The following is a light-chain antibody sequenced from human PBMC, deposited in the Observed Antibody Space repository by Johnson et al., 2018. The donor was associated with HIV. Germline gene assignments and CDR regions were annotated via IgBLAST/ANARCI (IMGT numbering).Light chain of an antibody. CDR1: SSNIANNT. CDR3: ATWDTSLSAGGV. Sequence: QSVLTQPPSASGTPGQRVTISCSGSSSNIANNTVNWYQHFPGTAPKLLMYGNVKRPSGIPDRFTGSKSGTSASLAISGLQAEDEADYYCATWDTSLSAGGVFGTGTKVTVL. J-gene: IGLJ1*01. V-gene: IGLV1-44*01. CDR2: GNV.